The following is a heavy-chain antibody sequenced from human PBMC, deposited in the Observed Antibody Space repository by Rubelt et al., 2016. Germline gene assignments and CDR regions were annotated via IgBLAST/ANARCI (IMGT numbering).Heavy chain of an antibody. CDR2: INPNSGGT. V-gene: IGHV1-2*06. CDR3: ARESSSGWYIDY. Sequence: QVQLVQSGAEVKKPGASVKVSCKASGYTFTGYYMHWVRQAPGQGLEWVGRINPNSGGTNYARKFQGRVTMTRDTSITTAYMEPSRLRSDATAVFYCARESSSGWYIDYWGQGTLVTVSS. J-gene: IGHJ4*02. D-gene: IGHD6-19*01. CDR1: GYTFTGYY.